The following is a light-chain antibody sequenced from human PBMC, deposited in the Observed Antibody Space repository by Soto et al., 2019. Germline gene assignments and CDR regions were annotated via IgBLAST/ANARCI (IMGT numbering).Light chain of an antibody. CDR1: QFVTSGH. CDR3: QQYHTWPIT. Sequence: THSPGTLSVSSGEVATLSFRASQFVTSGHLAWYQQKPGQAPRLLISGASTGATGIPARFSGSGSGTEFTLTISSLQSEDCAIYYCQQYHTWPITFGGGTKVDIK. J-gene: IGKJ4*01. CDR2: GAS. V-gene: IGKV3-15*01.